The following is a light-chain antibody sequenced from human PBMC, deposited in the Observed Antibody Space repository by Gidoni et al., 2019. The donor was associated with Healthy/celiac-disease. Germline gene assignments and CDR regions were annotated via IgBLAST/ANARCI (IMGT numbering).Light chain of an antibody. Sequence: ELVLTQSPATLSVPPGERATLSCRASQSVSSNLAWYQQKPGQAPRLLIYGASTRATGIPARFSGSGSGTEFTLTISSLQSEDFAVYYCQQYNNWPPYTFGQXTKLEIK. J-gene: IGKJ2*01. CDR3: QQYNNWPPYT. CDR1: QSVSSN. CDR2: GAS. V-gene: IGKV3-15*01.